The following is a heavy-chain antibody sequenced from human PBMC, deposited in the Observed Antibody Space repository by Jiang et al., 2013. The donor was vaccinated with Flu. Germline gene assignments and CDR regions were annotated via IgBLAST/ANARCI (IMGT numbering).Heavy chain of an antibody. CDR1: GGTFSSYA. CDR2: IIPILGIA. CDR3: ARDLDDYVWGSYLGEADAFDI. D-gene: IGHD3-16*02. V-gene: IGHV1-69*04. J-gene: IGHJ3*02. Sequence: GAEVKKPGSSVKVSCKASGGTFSSYAISWVRQAPGQGLEWMGRIIPILGIANYAQKFQGRVTITADKSTSTAYMELSSLRSEDTAVYYCARDLDDYVWGSYLGEADAFDIWGQGTMVTVSS.